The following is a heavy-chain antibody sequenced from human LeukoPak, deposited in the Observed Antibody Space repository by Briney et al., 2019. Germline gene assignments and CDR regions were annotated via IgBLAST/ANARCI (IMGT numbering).Heavy chain of an antibody. CDR2: IYSGGTT. CDR3: TRLYSGELDSGGDY. V-gene: IGHV3-53*01. CDR1: GFTVSSNY. Sequence: PGGSLRLSCAASGFTVSSNYMSWVRQAPGKGLEWVSVIYSGGTTYYADSVKGRFTISRDNSKNTLYLQMNSLRAEDTAVYYCTRLYSGELDSGGDYWGQGTLVTVSS. J-gene: IGHJ4*02. D-gene: IGHD6-19*01.